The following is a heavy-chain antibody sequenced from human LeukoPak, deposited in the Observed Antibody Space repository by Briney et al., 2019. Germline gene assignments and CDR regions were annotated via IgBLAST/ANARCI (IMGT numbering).Heavy chain of an antibody. CDR2: IYYSGST. J-gene: IGHJ4*02. CDR1: GGSISRGGHY. V-gene: IGHV4-31*03. Sequence: PSQTLSLTCTVFGGSISRGGHYSSWVRQHPGKGLEWIGYIYYSGSTYYNPSLKSRVTISVDTSKNHFSLKLSSVTAADTAVYYCARGGKDGDYVQNWGQGTLVTVSS. D-gene: IGHD4-17*01. CDR3: ARGGKDGDYVQN.